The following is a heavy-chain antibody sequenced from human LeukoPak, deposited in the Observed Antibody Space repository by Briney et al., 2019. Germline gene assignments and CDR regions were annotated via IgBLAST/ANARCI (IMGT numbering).Heavy chain of an antibody. J-gene: IGHJ4*02. CDR2: ISSSSSYI. Sequence: PGGSLRLSCAASGFTFSSYSMNWVRQAPGKGLEWVSSISSSSSYIYYADSVKGRFTISRDNAKNSLYLQMNSLRAEDTAVYYCATFNPYSNYFDYWDQGTLVTVSS. D-gene: IGHD4-11*01. CDR3: ATFNPYSNYFDY. CDR1: GFTFSSYS. V-gene: IGHV3-21*01.